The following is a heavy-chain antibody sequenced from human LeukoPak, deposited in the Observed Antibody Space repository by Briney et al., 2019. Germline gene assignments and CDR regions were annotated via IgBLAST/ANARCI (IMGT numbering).Heavy chain of an antibody. Sequence: GGSLRLSCAASGFTFSSYEMNWVRQAPGKGLEWVANIKQDGSEKYFVDSVKGRFTISRDNAKNSLYLQMNSLRAEDTAVYYCARERGWFGELLPRWFDPCGQGTLVTVSS. CDR2: IKQDGSEK. V-gene: IGHV3-7*01. D-gene: IGHD3-10*01. CDR3: ARERGWFGELLPRWFDP. J-gene: IGHJ5*02. CDR1: GFTFSSYE.